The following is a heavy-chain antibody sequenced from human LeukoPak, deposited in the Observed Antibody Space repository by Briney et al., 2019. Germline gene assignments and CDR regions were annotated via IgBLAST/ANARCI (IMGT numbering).Heavy chain of an antibody. D-gene: IGHD3-16*01. CDR1: GFTFNSYL. Sequence: GGSLRLSCAASGFTFNSYLMHWVRQAPGKGLVWVSRIETDGSSKTYADSVKGRFTISRDNAKNTLFLQMDSLRADDTAVYYCARDPLRYYDYVWGSYYPYYFDYWGQGTLVTVSS. CDR2: IETDGSSK. V-gene: IGHV3-74*01. J-gene: IGHJ4*02. CDR3: ARDPLRYYDYVWGSYYPYYFDY.